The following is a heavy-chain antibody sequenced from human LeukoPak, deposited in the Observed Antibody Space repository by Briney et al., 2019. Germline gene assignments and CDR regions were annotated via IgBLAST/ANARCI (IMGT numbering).Heavy chain of an antibody. CDR1: GYTFTSYG. Sequence: ASVKVSCKASGYTFTSYGISWVRQAPGQGLEWMGWISAYNGNTNYAQRLQGRVTMTTDTSTSTAYMELRSLRSDDTAVYYCARSRAVAGTSYFDYWGQGTLATVSS. CDR2: ISAYNGNT. D-gene: IGHD6-19*01. CDR3: ARSRAVAGTSYFDY. J-gene: IGHJ4*02. V-gene: IGHV1-18*01.